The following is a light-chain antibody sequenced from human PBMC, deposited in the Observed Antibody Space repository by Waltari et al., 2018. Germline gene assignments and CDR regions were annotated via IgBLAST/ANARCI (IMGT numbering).Light chain of an antibody. V-gene: IGLV2-14*01. CDR3: SSYTSSTTYV. CDR2: EVS. CDR1: SSDVGDYDY. Sequence: QSALTQPASVSGSPGQSITISCTGTSSDVGDYDYVSWYQQHPGEAPKLMIYEVSNRPSGVSNRFSGSKSGNTASLIISGLQAEDEADYYCSSYTSSTTYVFGTGTEVTVL. J-gene: IGLJ1*01.